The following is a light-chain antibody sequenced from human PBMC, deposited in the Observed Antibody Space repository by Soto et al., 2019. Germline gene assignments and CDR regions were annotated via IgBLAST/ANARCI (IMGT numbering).Light chain of an antibody. V-gene: IGKV3D-20*02. CDR1: QSVSSSY. Sequence: EIVLTQSPGTLSLSPGERATLSCRASQSVSSSYLAWYQQKPGQAPRLLIYDASNRATGIPARFSGSGSGTDLTLNISSPEAEDFAVYYCTERSNWPQVTVGQGTRLEIK. CDR2: DAS. CDR3: TERSNWPQVT. J-gene: IGKJ5*01.